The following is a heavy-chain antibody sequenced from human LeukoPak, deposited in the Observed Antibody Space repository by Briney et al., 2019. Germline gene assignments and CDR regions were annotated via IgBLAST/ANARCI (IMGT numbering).Heavy chain of an antibody. Sequence: GGSLRLSCAASGFTFSSYAMHWVRQAPGKGLEWVAVISYDGSNKYYVDSVKGRFTISRDNSKNTLYLQMNSLRAEDTAVYYCARGRQRSGYSYGFDYWGQGTLVTVSS. CDR2: ISYDGSNK. CDR3: ARGRQRSGYSYGFDY. V-gene: IGHV3-30-3*01. J-gene: IGHJ4*02. D-gene: IGHD5-18*01. CDR1: GFTFSSYA.